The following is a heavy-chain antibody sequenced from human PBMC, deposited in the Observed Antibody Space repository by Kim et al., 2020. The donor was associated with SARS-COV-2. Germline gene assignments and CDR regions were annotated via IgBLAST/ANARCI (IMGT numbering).Heavy chain of an antibody. Sequence: NGDTNYAQKLQGRVTMTTETSTSTAFMELRSLRSDDTAVYYCARGAVSDYWGQGTLVTVSS. D-gene: IGHD3-22*01. J-gene: IGHJ4*02. CDR2: NGDT. V-gene: IGHV1-18*01. CDR3: ARGAVSDY.